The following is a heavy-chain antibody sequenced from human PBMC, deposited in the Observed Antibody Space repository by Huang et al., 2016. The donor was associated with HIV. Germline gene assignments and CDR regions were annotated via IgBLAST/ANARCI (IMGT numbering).Heavy chain of an antibody. J-gene: IGHJ4*02. CDR3: ARPLTGTTALGY. V-gene: IGHV4-39*01. Sequence: QLQLQESGPGLVKPSETLSLTCTVSGSSISSSYYWGWIRPPPGKGLEWIGNIYYSGNSSYNPSLKSRVTISVDTSKNHISLKVDSVTAADTAVYYCARPLTGTTALGYWGQGTLVTVSS. D-gene: IGHD1-20*01. CDR2: IYYSGNS. CDR1: GSSISSSYY.